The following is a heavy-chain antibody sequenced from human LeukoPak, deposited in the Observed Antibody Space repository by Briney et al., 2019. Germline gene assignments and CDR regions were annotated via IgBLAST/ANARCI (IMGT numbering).Heavy chain of an antibody. D-gene: IGHD3-10*01. J-gene: IGHJ4*02. Sequence: GGSLRLSCAASGFTFSSYSMNWVRQAPGKGLEWVSSISSSSSYIYYADSVKGRFTISRDNAKNSLYLQMNSLRAEDTAVYYCARDHYGSGTPNDYWGQGTLVTV. CDR2: ISSSSSYI. CDR1: GFTFSSYS. V-gene: IGHV3-21*01. CDR3: ARDHYGSGTPNDY.